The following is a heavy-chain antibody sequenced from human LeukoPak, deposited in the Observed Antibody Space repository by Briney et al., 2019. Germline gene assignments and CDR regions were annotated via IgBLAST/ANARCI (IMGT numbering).Heavy chain of an antibody. J-gene: IGHJ4*02. Sequence: SETLSLTCTVSGGSISSYYWSWIRQPPGKGLEWIGYIYYSGSTNYNPSLKSRVTISVDTSKNQFSLKLSSVTAADAAVYYCARQGYSAYEILDYWGQGTLVTVSS. V-gene: IGHV4-59*08. CDR3: ARQGYSAYEILDY. D-gene: IGHD5-12*01. CDR1: GGSISSYY. CDR2: IYYSGST.